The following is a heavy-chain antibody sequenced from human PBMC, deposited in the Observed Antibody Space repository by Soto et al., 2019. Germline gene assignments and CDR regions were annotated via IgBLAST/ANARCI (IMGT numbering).Heavy chain of an antibody. V-gene: IGHV3-21*01. CDR1: GFTSSTYS. CDR3: ASSGWPQYYFDY. Sequence: GGSLRLSCAASGFTSSTYSMNWVRQAPGKGLEWVSSISSSSSYIYYADSVKGRFTISRDNAKNSLFLQMNSLRAEDTAVYYCASSGWPQYYFDYWGQGTLVTVSS. J-gene: IGHJ4*02. D-gene: IGHD6-19*01. CDR2: ISSSSSYI.